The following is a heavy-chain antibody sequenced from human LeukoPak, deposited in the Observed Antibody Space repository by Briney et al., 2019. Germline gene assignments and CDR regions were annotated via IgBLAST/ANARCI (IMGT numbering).Heavy chain of an antibody. CDR2: IYYSGST. CDR1: GGSISSYY. D-gene: IGHD4-17*01. J-gene: IGHJ3*02. Sequence: SETLSLTCTVSGGSISSYYWSWIRQPPGKGLEWIGYIYYSGSTNYNPSLKSRVTISVDTSKNQFSLKLSSVTAADTAVYYCASSVSDDYGDFLYAFDIWGQGTMVTVSS. CDR3: ASSVSDDYGDFLYAFDI. V-gene: IGHV4-59*01.